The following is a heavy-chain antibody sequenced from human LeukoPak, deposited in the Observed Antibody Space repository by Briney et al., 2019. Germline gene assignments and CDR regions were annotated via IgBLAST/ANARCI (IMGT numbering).Heavy chain of an antibody. CDR3: AKNGEPHYYMDV. J-gene: IGHJ6*03. Sequence: GGSLRLSCAASGFTFSSYAMNWVRQAPGKGLEWVSAISGSGGSTYYADSVKGRFTISRDNSKNTLYLQMNSLRAEDTAVYYCAKNGEPHYYMDVLGKGTTATVSS. V-gene: IGHV3-23*01. CDR1: GFTFSSYA. CDR2: ISGSGGST. D-gene: IGHD1-14*01.